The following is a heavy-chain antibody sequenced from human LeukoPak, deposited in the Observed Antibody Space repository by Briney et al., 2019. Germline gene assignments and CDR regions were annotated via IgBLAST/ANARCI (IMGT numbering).Heavy chain of an antibody. Sequence: GASVKVSCKASGYTFTSYGISWVRQAPGQGLEWMGWISAYNGNTNYAQKLQGRVTMTTDTSTSTAYTELRSLRSDDTAVYYCARHFDWLLPPGYFQHWGQGTLVIVSS. D-gene: IGHD3-9*01. V-gene: IGHV1-18*04. CDR2: ISAYNGNT. CDR3: ARHFDWLLPPGYFQH. J-gene: IGHJ1*01. CDR1: GYTFTSYG.